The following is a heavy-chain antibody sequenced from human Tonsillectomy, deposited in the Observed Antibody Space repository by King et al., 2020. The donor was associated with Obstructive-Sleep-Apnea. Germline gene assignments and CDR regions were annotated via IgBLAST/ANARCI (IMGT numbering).Heavy chain of an antibody. Sequence: VQLVESGGGLVQPGGSLRLSCAASGFTFSSCWMSWVRQAPGKGLEWVANIKQDGSETYYVDSVKGRFTISRDNAENSLYLQMNSLRAEDTAVYYCASEEGAPFDYWGQGTLVTVSS. J-gene: IGHJ4*02. D-gene: IGHD1-26*01. CDR3: ASEEGAPFDY. V-gene: IGHV3-7*03. CDR1: GFTFSSCW. CDR2: IKQDGSET.